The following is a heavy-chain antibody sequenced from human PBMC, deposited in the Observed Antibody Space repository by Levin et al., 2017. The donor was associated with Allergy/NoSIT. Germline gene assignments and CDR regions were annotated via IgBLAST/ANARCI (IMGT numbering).Heavy chain of an antibody. CDR2: TNTDGSTT. V-gene: IGHV3-74*01. CDR1: GFTFSSYW. Sequence: LSLTCVASGFTFSSYWMYWVRQAPGKGLVWVSRTNTDGSTTFYADAVEGRFTVSRDNAKNTLYLQMNSLTAEDTAVYYCARAFSNSWGKFDFWGQGTLVTVSS. D-gene: IGHD6-13*01. J-gene: IGHJ4*02. CDR3: ARAFSNSWGKFDF.